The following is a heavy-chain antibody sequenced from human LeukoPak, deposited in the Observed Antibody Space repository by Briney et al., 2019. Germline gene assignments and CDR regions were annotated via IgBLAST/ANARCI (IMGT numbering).Heavy chain of an antibody. J-gene: IGHJ4*02. Sequence: PSETLSLTCAVYGGSFSGYYWSWIRQPPGKGLEWIGEINHSGSTNYNPSLKSRVTISVDTSKNQFSLELSSVTAADTAVYYCARGYSSSWTPGYWGQGTLVTVSS. CDR3: ARGYSSSWTPGY. V-gene: IGHV4-34*01. CDR1: GGSFSGYY. CDR2: INHSGST. D-gene: IGHD6-13*01.